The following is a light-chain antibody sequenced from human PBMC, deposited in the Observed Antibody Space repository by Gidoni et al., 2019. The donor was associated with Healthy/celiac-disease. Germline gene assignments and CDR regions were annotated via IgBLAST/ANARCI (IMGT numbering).Light chain of an antibody. CDR1: QSISSY. V-gene: IGKV1-39*01. J-gene: IGKJ1*01. Sequence: DIQMTQSPSSLSASVGDRVTITCRASQSISSYLNWYQQKPGKAPKLLIYAASSLQSGVPSRFSGSGSGTDFTLTIRSLQPEDFATYYCQQSYSTPTFGQXTKVEIK. CDR3: QQSYSTPT. CDR2: AAS.